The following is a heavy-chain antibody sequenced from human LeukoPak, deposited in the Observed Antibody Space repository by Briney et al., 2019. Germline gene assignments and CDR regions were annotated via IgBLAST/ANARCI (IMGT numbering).Heavy chain of an antibody. D-gene: IGHD3-10*01. CDR1: GYSLPAKF. Sequence: SVKVSCKASGYSLPAKFMHWVRQAPGQGLEWMGGIIPIFGTANYAQKFQGRVTITADESTSTAYMELSSLRSEDTAVYYCARDSVPYYYGSGSYPFFDYWGQGTLVTVSS. J-gene: IGHJ4*02. CDR2: IIPIFGTA. V-gene: IGHV1-69*13. CDR3: ARDSVPYYYGSGSYPFFDY.